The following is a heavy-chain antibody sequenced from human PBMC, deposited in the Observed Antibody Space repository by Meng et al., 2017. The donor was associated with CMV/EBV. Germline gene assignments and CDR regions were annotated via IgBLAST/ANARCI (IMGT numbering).Heavy chain of an antibody. CDR3: ARGRITIFGVVIKSGYYGMDV. CDR2: IIPIFGTA. Sequence: SVKVSCKASGGTFSSYAISWVRQAPGQGLEWMGGIIPIFGTASYAQKFQGRVTITTDESTSTAYMELSSLRSEDTAVYYCARGRITIFGVVIKSGYYGMDVWGQGTTVTVSS. J-gene: IGHJ6*02. CDR1: GGTFSSYA. D-gene: IGHD3-3*01. V-gene: IGHV1-69*05.